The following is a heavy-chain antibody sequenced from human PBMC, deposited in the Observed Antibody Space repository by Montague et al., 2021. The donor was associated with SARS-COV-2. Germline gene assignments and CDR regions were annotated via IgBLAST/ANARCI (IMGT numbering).Heavy chain of an antibody. V-gene: IGHV4-39*01. CDR2: IYYSGST. J-gene: IGHJ6*02. D-gene: IGHD3-10*01. CDR1: GGSITSSSYY. CDR3: VSLWKYGSGSHYAPWDYYNYGVDV. Sequence: SETLSLTCSVSGGSITSSSYYWGWIRQSPDKGLEWIGNIYYSGSTYYNPSLKSRVTISVDTSKYQFSQKLSSVTAADTAVYYCVSLWKYGSGSHYAPWDYYNYGVDVWGQGTTVTVSS.